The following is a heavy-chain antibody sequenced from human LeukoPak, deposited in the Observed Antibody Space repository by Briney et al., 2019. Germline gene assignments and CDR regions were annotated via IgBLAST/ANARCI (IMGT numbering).Heavy chain of an antibody. Sequence: GGSLRLSCAASGFTFSSYAMHWVRQAPGKGLEWVAVISYDGSNKYYADSVKGRFTISRDNSKNTLYLQMNSLRAEDTAVYYCARDHTYYDSSEGFDHWGQGTLVTVSS. J-gene: IGHJ4*02. CDR2: ISYDGSNK. CDR3: ARDHTYYDSSEGFDH. CDR1: GFTFSSYA. V-gene: IGHV3-30-3*01. D-gene: IGHD3-22*01.